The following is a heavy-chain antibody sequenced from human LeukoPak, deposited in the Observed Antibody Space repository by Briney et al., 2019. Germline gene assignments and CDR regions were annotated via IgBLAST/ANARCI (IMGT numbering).Heavy chain of an antibody. D-gene: IGHD1-26*01. CDR2: IYYSGST. CDR3: ASGFQDFASNFVGY. J-gene: IGHJ4*02. CDR1: GGSISSSSYY. Sequence: PSETLSLTCTVSGGSISSSSYYWGWIRQPPGKGLEWIGSIYYSGSTYYNPSLKSRVTISVDTSKNQFSLKLSSVTAADTAVYYCASGFQDFASNFVGYWGQGTLVTVSS. V-gene: IGHV4-39*07.